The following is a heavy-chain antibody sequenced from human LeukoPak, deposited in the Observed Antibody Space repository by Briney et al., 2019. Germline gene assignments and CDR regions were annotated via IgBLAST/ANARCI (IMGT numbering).Heavy chain of an antibody. CDR1: GGIITNYA. CDR2: IVPILGVA. D-gene: IGHD2-15*01. V-gene: IGHV1-69*04. Sequence: SVKVSCKASGGIITNYAFSWVRQAPGQGLEWMGRIVPILGVAIYPQKFQDRVTITADKSTSTAYMEATSLTSDDTAMYYCASDVTVAAVRMAFDVWGRGTMVTVSS. J-gene: IGHJ3*01. CDR3: ASDVTVAAVRMAFDV.